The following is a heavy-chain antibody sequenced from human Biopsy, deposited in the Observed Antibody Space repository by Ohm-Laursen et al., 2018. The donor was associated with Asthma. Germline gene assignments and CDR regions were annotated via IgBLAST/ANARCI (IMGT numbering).Heavy chain of an antibody. Sequence: LSLTCTVSYGSITSGGYYWTWIRQHPGKGLEWIGFIYYSGSTYYNPSLKSRVSISIDTSKNQFSLKLSSVTAADTAVYYCARAQNYYDSRGYYRSFDYWGQGTLVTVSS. V-gene: IGHV4-31*03. CDR1: YGSITSGGYY. J-gene: IGHJ4*02. D-gene: IGHD3-22*01. CDR3: ARAQNYYDSRGYYRSFDY. CDR2: IYYSGST.